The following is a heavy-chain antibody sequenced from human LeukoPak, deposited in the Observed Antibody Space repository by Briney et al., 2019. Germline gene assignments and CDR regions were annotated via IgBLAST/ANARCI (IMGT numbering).Heavy chain of an antibody. V-gene: IGHV4-61*01. CDR3: ARSGIPRTSPRDSSSWDDAFDI. CDR2: IYYSGST. Sequence: SETLSLTCTVSGDSFSSVTDYWAWIRQPPGKGLEWIGDIYYSGSTNYNPSLKSRVTISVDTSKNQFSLKLSSVTAADTAVYYCARSGIPRTSPRDSSSWDDAFDIWGQGTMVTVSS. D-gene: IGHD6-13*01. J-gene: IGHJ3*02. CDR1: GDSFSSVTDY.